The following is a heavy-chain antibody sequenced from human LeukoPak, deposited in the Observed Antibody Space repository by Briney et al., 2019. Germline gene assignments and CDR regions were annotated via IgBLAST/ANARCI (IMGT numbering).Heavy chain of an antibody. D-gene: IGHD6-25*01. Sequence: GGSLRLSCTASGFTFGDYAISWVRQAPGKGLEWVGYIRSRDYGGAAEYAASVKGRFTITSDASKSIAYLQMSNLNTEDTAVYYCAASSGFDYWGQGTLVTVSS. CDR3: AASSGFDY. V-gene: IGHV3-49*04. CDR2: IRSRDYGGAA. J-gene: IGHJ4*02. CDR1: GFTFGDYA.